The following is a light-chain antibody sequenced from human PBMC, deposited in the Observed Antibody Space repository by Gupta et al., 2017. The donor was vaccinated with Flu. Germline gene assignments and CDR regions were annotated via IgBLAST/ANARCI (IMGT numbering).Light chain of an antibody. V-gene: IGLV3-21*02. Sequence: TASITCGGNNIGIKSVHWYQQKPGQAPVLVVHDDSDRPSGIPERFSGSNSENTATLTIRRVEAGDEADYYCKVWDSRDDPVAFGGGTKLTVL. J-gene: IGLJ2*01. CDR3: KVWDSRDDPVA. CDR2: DDS. CDR1: NIGIKS.